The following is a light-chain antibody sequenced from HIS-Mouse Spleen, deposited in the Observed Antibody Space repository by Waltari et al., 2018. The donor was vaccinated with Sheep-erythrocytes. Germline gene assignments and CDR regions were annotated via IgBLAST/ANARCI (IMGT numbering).Light chain of an antibody. V-gene: IGLV2-23*03. CDR3: CSYAGSSTFHVV. Sequence: QSALTQPASVSGSPGQSITIPCTGTSSDVGSYNLFSLYQQNPGKAPKLMIYEGSKRPSGVSNRFSGSKSGNTASLTISGLQAEDEADYYCCSYAGSSTFHVVFGGGTKLTVL. J-gene: IGLJ2*01. CDR2: EGS. CDR1: SSDVGSYNL.